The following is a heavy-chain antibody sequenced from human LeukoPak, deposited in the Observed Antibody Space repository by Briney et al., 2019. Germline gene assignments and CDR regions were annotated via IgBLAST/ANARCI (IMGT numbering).Heavy chain of an antibody. V-gene: IGHV3-7*01. CDR1: GFTFSSYW. CDR2: INHNGNVN. CDR3: GRADQKWFGESMVDY. Sequence: GGSLRLSCAASGFTFSSYWMNWARQAPGKGLEWVASINHNGNVNYYVDSVKGRFTISRDNAKNSLYLQMSSLRAEDTAVYYCGRADQKWFGESMVDYWGQGTLVTVSS. J-gene: IGHJ4*02. D-gene: IGHD3-10*01.